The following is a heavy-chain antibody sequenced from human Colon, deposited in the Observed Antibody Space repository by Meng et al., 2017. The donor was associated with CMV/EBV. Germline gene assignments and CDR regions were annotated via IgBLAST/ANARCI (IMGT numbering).Heavy chain of an antibody. CDR2: IIPILGIA. J-gene: IGHJ4*02. D-gene: IGHD3-22*01. CDR3: AREYYYDSSGYSISLKLPNY. CDR1: GGTFSSYA. V-gene: IGHV1-69*10. Sequence: SVKVSCKASGGTFSSYAISWVRQAPGQGLEWMGGIIPILGIANYAQKFQGRVTINADKSTSTAYMELSSLRSEDTAVYYCAREYYYDSSGYSISLKLPNYWGQGTLVNVSS.